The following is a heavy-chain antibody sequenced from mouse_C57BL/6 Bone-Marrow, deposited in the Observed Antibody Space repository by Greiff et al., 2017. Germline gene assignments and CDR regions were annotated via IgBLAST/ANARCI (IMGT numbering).Heavy chain of an antibody. J-gene: IGHJ2*01. D-gene: IGHD2-4*01. CDR3: ARENYDYDGGFDY. Sequence: DVKLVESGGGLVKPGGSLKLSCAASGFTFSSYAMSWVRQTPEKRLEWVATISDGGSYTYYPDNVKGRFTISRDNAKNNLYLQMSHLKSEDTAMYYCARENYDYDGGFDYWGQGTTLTVSS. V-gene: IGHV5-4*01. CDR1: GFTFSSYA. CDR2: ISDGGSYT.